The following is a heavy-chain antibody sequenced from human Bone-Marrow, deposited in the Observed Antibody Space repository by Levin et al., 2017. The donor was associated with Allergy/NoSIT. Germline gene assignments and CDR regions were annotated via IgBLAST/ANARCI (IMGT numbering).Heavy chain of an antibody. CDR3: ARIRDGDLYFDY. CDR2: IDWDDDK. CDR1: GLSLSTSGMR. D-gene: IGHD4-17*01. J-gene: IGHJ4*02. V-gene: IGHV2-70*04. Sequence: SGPTLVKPTQTLTLTCTFSGLSLSTSGMRVSWIRQPPGKALEWLARIDWDDDKFYSTSLKTRLTISKDTSKNQVVLTMTNMDPVDTATYYCARIRDGDLYFDYWGQGTLVTVSS.